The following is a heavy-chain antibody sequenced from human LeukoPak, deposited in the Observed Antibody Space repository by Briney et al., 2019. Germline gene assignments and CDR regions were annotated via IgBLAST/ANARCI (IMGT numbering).Heavy chain of an antibody. J-gene: IGHJ4*02. D-gene: IGHD4-23*01. CDR1: GFTFSNAW. CDR2: IKQDGSEK. Sequence: GGSLRLSCAASGFTFSNAWMSWVRQAPGKGLEWVANIKQDGSEKYYVDSVKGRFTISRDNAKNSLYLQMNSLRAEDTAVYYCARDTPFGYVYGGKSVGFYFDYWGQGTLVTVSS. V-gene: IGHV3-7*01. CDR3: ARDTPFGYVYGGKSVGFYFDY.